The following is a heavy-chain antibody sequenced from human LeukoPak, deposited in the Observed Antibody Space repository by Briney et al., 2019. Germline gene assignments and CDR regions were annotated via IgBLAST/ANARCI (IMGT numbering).Heavy chain of an antibody. Sequence: PSGSLRLSCAASGCTFDDYAMHWVRQAPGKGLEWVSLISGGGGSTYYADSAKGRFTIAIDNSKTSLYLQMNSLRTEDTVLYYCAKGSTIAVAVDGDYWGQGTLVNLSS. V-gene: IGHV3-43*02. J-gene: IGHJ4*02. CDR3: AKGSTIAVAVDGDY. CDR2: ISGGGGST. D-gene: IGHD6-19*01. CDR1: GCTFDDYA.